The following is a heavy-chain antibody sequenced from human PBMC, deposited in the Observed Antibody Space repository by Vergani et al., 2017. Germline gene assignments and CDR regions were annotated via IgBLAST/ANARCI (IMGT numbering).Heavy chain of an antibody. D-gene: IGHD6-19*01. CDR3: AKDGDGSGWMDV. J-gene: IGHJ6*04. V-gene: IGHV3-9*01. Sequence: EVQLVESGGGFVQPGRSLRLSFAASGFPFDDYAIHWVRQASGKGPEWVSGISWNSGSLGYADSVKGRFTISRDNAKNFLYLQMNSLRAEDTALYYCAKDGDGSGWMDVWGKGTTVTVSS. CDR2: ISWNSGSL. CDR1: GFPFDDYA.